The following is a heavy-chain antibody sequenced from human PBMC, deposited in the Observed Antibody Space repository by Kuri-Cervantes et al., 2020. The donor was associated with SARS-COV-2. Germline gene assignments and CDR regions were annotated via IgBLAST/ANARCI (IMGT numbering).Heavy chain of an antibody. D-gene: IGHD5-18*01. J-gene: IGHJ4*02. CDR1: GGSISSSSYY. CDR3: ARHEGWFPLWLPFDY. V-gene: IGHV4-39*01. Sequence: GSLRLSCTVSGGSISSSSYYWGWIRQPPGKGLEWIGSIYYSGSTYYNPSLKSRVTISVDTSKNQFSLELSSVTAADTAVYYCARHEGWFPLWLPFDYWGQGTLVTVSS. CDR2: IYYSGST.